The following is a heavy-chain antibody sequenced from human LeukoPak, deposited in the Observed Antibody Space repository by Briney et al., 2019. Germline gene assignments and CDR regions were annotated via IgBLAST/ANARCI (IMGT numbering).Heavy chain of an antibody. CDR2: IIPIFGTA. CDR1: GGTFSSYA. CDR3: ASADYGGNNWFDP. Sequence: GASVKVSCKASGGTFSSYAISWGRQAPGQGLEWMGGIIPIFGTANYAQKFQGRVTITTDESTSTAYMELSSLRSEDTAVYYCASADYGGNNWFDPWGQGTLVTVSS. V-gene: IGHV1-69*05. J-gene: IGHJ5*02. D-gene: IGHD4-23*01.